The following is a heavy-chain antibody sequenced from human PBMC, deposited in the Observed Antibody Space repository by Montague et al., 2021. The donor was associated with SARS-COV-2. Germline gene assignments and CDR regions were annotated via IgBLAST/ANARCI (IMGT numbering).Heavy chain of an antibody. CDR1: GASVTSINW. Sequence: SETLSLTYAVSGASVTSINWWSWVRQPPGRGLEWIAEIHHTGITNFNPSLRSRVSISLDTSKNQFSLTLNSVTAANTATYFCASHPVFQQLYSWGQGTLVSVSS. J-gene: IGHJ4*02. CDR3: ASHPVFQQLYS. V-gene: IGHV4-4*02. CDR2: IHHTGIT. D-gene: IGHD6-13*01.